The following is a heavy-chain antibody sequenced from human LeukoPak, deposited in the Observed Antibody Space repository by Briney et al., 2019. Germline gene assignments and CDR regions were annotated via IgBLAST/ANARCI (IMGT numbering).Heavy chain of an antibody. Sequence: SETLSLTCTVSRGSISSSSYYWGWIRHPPGKWLEWLGSIYYSGSTYYNPSLKSRVTISVDTSRNQFSLKLSSLTAADTAVYYCARLLLVPAAPIDPWGQGTLVTVSS. CDR2: IYYSGST. CDR1: RGSISSSSYY. J-gene: IGHJ5*02. CDR3: ARLLLVPAAPIDP. D-gene: IGHD2-2*01. V-gene: IGHV4-39*01.